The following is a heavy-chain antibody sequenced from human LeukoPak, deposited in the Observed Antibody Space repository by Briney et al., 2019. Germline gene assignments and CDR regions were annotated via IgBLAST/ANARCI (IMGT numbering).Heavy chain of an antibody. V-gene: IGHV1-46*01. D-gene: IGHD6-13*01. CDR2: INPSGTIT. Sequence: ASVKVSCKASGITFTSYYIHWVRQAPGRGLEWMGKINPSGTITTYAPKYQGRVTVTKDTSTNSVYMELSSLRSDDTAVYYCALIAPPHNWGQGTLVTVSS. CDR1: GITFTSYY. CDR3: ALIAPPHN. J-gene: IGHJ4*02.